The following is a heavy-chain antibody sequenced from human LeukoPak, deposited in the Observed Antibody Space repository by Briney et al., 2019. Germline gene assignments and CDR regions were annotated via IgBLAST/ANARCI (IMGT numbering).Heavy chain of an antibody. CDR3: AKDYDYDFWSGSGRYNWFDP. D-gene: IGHD3-3*01. V-gene: IGHV3-23*01. CDR1: GLTFSSYA. Sequence: PGGSLRLSCAASGLTFSSYAMSWVRQAPGKGLEWVSAISGSGGSTYYADSVKGRFTISRDNSKNTLYLQMNSLRAEDTAVYYCAKDYDYDFWSGSGRYNWFDPWGQGTLVTVSS. J-gene: IGHJ5*02. CDR2: ISGSGGST.